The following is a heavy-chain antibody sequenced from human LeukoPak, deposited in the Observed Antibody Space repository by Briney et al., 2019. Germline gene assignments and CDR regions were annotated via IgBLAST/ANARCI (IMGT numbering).Heavy chain of an antibody. Sequence: GGSLRLSCAASGFTFSSYAMSWVRQAPGKGLEWVSVIGSDSGDILYADSVKGRFTISRDNSKNTLYLQMNNLRADDTAVYYCAKYRTTSAPPRNFDYWGQGTLVTVSS. J-gene: IGHJ4*02. CDR2: IGSDSGDI. CDR3: AKYRTTSAPPRNFDY. V-gene: IGHV3-23*01. D-gene: IGHD1-14*01. CDR1: GFTFSSYA.